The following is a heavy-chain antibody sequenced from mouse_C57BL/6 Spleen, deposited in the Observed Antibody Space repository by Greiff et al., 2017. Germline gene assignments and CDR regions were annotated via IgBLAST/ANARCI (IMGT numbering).Heavy chain of an antibody. Sequence: QVQLQQPGAELVKPGASVKMSCKASGYTFTSYWITWVKQRPGHGLEWIGDIFPGSGSTNYNEKFKGKATLTVDTSSSTAYMQLSSLTSEDSAVYYCARDGYDRYFDVWGTGTTVTVSS. CDR1: GYTFTSYW. D-gene: IGHD2-2*01. J-gene: IGHJ1*03. CDR2: IFPGSGST. V-gene: IGHV1-55*01. CDR3: ARDGYDRYFDV.